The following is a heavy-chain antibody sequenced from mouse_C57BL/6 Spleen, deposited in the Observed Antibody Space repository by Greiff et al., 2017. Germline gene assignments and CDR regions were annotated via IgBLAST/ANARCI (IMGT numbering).Heavy chain of an antibody. D-gene: IGHD2-1*01. Sequence: VQLQQSGAELVKPGASVKMSCKASGYTFTSYWMHWVKQRPGKGLEWIGEIDPSDGDTTYNQKFKGKTTLTVDKSSSTAYMQLSSLTSEDSAVYYCARSFYYGNGADFDYWGQGTTVTVSA. CDR3: ARSFYYGNGADFDY. V-gene: IGHV1-69*02. CDR1: GYTFTSYW. CDR2: IDPSDGDT. J-gene: IGHJ2*01.